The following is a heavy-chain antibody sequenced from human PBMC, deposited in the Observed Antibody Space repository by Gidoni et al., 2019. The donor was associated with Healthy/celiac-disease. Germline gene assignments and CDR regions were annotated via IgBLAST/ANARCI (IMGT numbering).Heavy chain of an antibody. CDR1: GFTFRSYS. J-gene: IGHJ4*02. CDR3: ARLAKPTVTGGVDY. Sequence: EVQLVESGGGLVTPGGSLRLSCPASGFTFRSYSMNWVRQAPGKGLAWASAISSSSSYIYYADSVKGRFTISRDNAKNSLYLQMNSLRAEDTAVYYCARLAKPTVTGGVDYWGQGTLVTVSS. CDR2: ISSSSSYI. V-gene: IGHV3-21*01. D-gene: IGHD4-17*01.